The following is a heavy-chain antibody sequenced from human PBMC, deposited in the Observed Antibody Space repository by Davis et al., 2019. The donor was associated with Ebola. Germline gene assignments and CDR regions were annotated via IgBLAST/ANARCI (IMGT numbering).Heavy chain of an antibody. J-gene: IGHJ5*02. CDR3: ARGWGGPQRTWFDP. CDR2: IISLTFDI. Sequence: PGGSLRLSCAASGFIFGDYTMHWIRQAPGKGLEWVASIISLTFDIHYADSVKGRFTISRDNARASLFLQMHSLRVEDTAVYYCARGWGGPQRTWFDPWGHGTLVTVSS. CDR1: GFIFGDYT. D-gene: IGHD3-16*01. V-gene: IGHV3-21*01.